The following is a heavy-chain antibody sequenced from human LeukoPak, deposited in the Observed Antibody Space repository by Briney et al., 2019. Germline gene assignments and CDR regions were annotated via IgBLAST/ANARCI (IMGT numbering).Heavy chain of an antibody. CDR2: IYYSGST. J-gene: IGHJ6*02. D-gene: IGHD3-3*01. Sequence: SETLSLTCTVSGGSISSGGYYWSWIRQHPGTGLEWIGYIYYSGSTYYNPSLKSRVTISVDTSKNQFSLKLSSVTAADTAVYYCARGRRFLEWLPTYYYGMDVWGQGTTVTVSS. CDR3: ARGRRFLEWLPTYYYGMDV. V-gene: IGHV4-31*03. CDR1: GGSISSGGYY.